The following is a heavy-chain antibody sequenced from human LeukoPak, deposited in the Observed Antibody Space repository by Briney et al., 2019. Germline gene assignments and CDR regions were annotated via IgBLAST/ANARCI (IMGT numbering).Heavy chain of an antibody. CDR3: ARVSAAAGNDY. CDR1: GGSISSHY. V-gene: IGHV4-59*11. D-gene: IGHD6-13*01. Sequence: SETLSLTCTVSGGSISSHYWSWIRQPPGKGLEWIGYIYYSGSTNYNPSPKSRVTISIDTSKNQFSLKLSSVTAADTAVYYCARVSAAAGNDYWGQGTLVTVSS. J-gene: IGHJ4*02. CDR2: IYYSGST.